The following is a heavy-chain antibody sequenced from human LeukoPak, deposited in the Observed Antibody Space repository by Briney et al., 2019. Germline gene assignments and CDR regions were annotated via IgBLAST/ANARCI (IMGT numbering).Heavy chain of an antibody. D-gene: IGHD2-15*01. J-gene: IGHJ5*02. Sequence: SETLSLTCAVYGGSFSGYYRSWIRQPPGKGLEWIGEINHSGSTNYNPSLKSRVTISVDTSKNQFSLKLSSVTAADTAVYYCASLYCSGGSCYGHWFDPWGQGTLVTVSS. CDR1: GGSFSGYY. CDR3: ASLYCSGGSCYGHWFDP. V-gene: IGHV4-34*01. CDR2: INHSGST.